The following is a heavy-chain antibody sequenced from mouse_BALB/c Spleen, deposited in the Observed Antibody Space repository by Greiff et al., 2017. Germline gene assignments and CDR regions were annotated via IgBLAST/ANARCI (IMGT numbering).Heavy chain of an antibody. J-gene: IGHJ2*01. CDR2: ISDGGSYT. Sequence: EVQLQESGGGLVKPGGSLKLSCAASGFTFSDYYMYWVRQTPEKRLEWVATISDGGSYTYYPDSVKGRFTISRDNAKNNLYLQMSSLKSEDTAMYYCARGEVFITTGGNFDYWGQGTTLTVSS. V-gene: IGHV5-4*02. CDR3: ARGEVFITTGGNFDY. CDR1: GFTFSDYY. D-gene: IGHD1-1*01.